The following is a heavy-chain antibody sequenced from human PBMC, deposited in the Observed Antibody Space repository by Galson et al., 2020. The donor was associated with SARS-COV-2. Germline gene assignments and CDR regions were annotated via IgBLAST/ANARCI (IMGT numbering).Heavy chain of an antibody. CDR1: GFTFRNYA. Sequence: GGSLRLSCAASGFTFRNYAMSWVRQTPGKGLEWVSSISDSGGHTYYADSVKGRFTISRDDSQNTLYLQMDSLRAEDTAVYYCAKRGGGWLGGPAAMMSWFDPGGQGTLVTVSS. CDR2: ISDSGGHT. V-gene: IGHV3-23*01. J-gene: IGHJ5*02. CDR3: AKRGGGWLGGPAAMMSWFDP. D-gene: IGHD2-2*01.